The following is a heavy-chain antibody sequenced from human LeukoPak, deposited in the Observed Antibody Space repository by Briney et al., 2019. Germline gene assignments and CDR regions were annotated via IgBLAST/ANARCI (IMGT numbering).Heavy chain of an antibody. V-gene: IGHV3-9*01. CDR1: GFTFDDYV. D-gene: IGHD3-22*01. CDR3: AKDLGTMMNY. J-gene: IGHJ4*02. CDR2: INWNSGSI. Sequence: GGSLRLSCAASGFTFDDYVMHWVRHAPGKGLEWVSGINWNSGSIGYADSVKGRFTISRDNGKNSLYLQMNSLRAEDTAVYYCAKDLGTMMNYWGQGTLVTVSS.